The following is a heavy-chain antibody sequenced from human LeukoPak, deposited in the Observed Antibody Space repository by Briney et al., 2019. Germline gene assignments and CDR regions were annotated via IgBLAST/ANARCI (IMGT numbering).Heavy chain of an antibody. D-gene: IGHD4-17*01. CDR3: ATYTRGYGDYTENFDY. CDR2: INPSGGST. CDR1: GYTFTSYY. J-gene: IGHJ4*02. Sequence: ASVKVSRKASGYTFTSYYMHWVRQAPGQGLEWMGIINPSGGSTSYAQKFQGRVTMTRDMSTSTVYMELSSLRSEDTAVYYCATYTRGYGDYTENFDYWGQGTLVTVSS. V-gene: IGHV1-46*01.